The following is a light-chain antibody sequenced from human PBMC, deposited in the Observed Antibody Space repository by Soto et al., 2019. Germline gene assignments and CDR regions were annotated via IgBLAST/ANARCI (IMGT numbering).Light chain of an antibody. J-gene: IGLJ3*02. V-gene: IGLV2-11*01. Sequence: QSALTQPRSVSGSPGQSVTISCTGTNSDVGGYNYVSWYQQHPGKAPKLVIYDVSKRPSGVPDRFSGSKSGNTASLTISGLLAEDEGDYYCCSYAGDSLWVFGGGTKLTVL. CDR2: DVS. CDR3: CSYAGDSLWV. CDR1: NSDVGGYNY.